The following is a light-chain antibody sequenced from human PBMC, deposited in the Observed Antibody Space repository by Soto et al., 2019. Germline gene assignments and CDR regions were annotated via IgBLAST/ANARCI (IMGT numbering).Light chain of an antibody. J-gene: IGKJ2*02. CDR2: AAS. Sequence: DIQMTQSPSSLSASVGARVTITCRASRSISSNLNCYKQKPGKAPKLLIYAASSLQSGVPSRFSGNGSGTDFTLTISSPQPDDFVAYDCQLSYSTPRTFGQETKRGIK. CDR1: RSISSN. V-gene: IGKV1-39*01. CDR3: QLSYSTPRT.